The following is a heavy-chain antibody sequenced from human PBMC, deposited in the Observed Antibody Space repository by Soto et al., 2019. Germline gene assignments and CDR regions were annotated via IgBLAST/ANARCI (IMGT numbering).Heavy chain of an antibody. J-gene: IGHJ5*02. CDR3: ARDKEWSYYDSSRFHWFDP. Sequence: ASVKVSCKASGYTFTSYGISWVRQAPGQGLEWMGWISTYNGNTNYAQKLQDRVTLTTDTSTSTAYMELRTLRSDDTAVYYCARDKEWSYYDSSRFHWFDPWGQGTLVTVSS. CDR2: ISTYNGNT. D-gene: IGHD3-22*01. V-gene: IGHV1-18*01. CDR1: GYTFTSYG.